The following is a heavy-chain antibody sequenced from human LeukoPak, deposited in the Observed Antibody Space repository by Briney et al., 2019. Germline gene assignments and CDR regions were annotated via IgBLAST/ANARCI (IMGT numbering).Heavy chain of an antibody. CDR2: INPSGGST. V-gene: IGHV1-46*01. J-gene: IGHJ4*02. Sequence: RASVKVSCKASGYTFTSQYIHWVRQAPGQGLEWMGIINPSGGSTSNAQKFQGRVTMTRDMSTSTVYMELSSLRSEDTAVYYCARDFGNDYVFSYWGQGTLVTVSS. CDR3: ARDFGNDYVFSY. D-gene: IGHD3-16*01. CDR1: GYTFTSQY.